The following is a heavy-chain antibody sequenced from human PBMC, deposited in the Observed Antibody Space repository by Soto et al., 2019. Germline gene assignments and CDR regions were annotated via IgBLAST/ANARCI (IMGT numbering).Heavy chain of an antibody. J-gene: IGHJ4*02. CDR3: ARDRASGSYYLDY. D-gene: IGHD3-10*01. CDR2: ISAYNDNT. V-gene: IGHV1-18*01. CDR1: GYTFSNYG. Sequence: SVKVSCKASGYTFSNYGITWVRQAPGQGLEWMGWISAYNDNTNYAQILQGRVTMTTDTSTSTAYTELRSLRSDDTAVYYCARDRASGSYYLDYWGQGTLVTVSS.